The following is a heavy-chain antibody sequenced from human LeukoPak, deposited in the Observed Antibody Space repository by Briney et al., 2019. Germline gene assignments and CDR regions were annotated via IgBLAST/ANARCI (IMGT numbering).Heavy chain of an antibody. Sequence: SETLSLTCTASGGSISSSSYYWGWIRQPPGKGLEWIGSIYYSGSTYYNPSLKSRVTISVDTSKNQFSLKLSSVTAADTAVYYCARFMITFGGVIAYFDYWGQGTLVTVSS. CDR2: IYYSGST. D-gene: IGHD3-16*02. V-gene: IGHV4-39*07. J-gene: IGHJ4*02. CDR3: ARFMITFGGVIAYFDY. CDR1: GGSISSSSYY.